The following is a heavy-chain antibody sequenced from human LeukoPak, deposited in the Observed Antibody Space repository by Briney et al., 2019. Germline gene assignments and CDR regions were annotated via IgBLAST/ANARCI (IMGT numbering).Heavy chain of an antibody. CDR2: IYYSGST. J-gene: IGHJ4*02. CDR1: GGSISYYY. V-gene: IGHV4-59*01. Sequence: SETLSLTCTVSGGSISYYYWSWIRQPPGKGLEWIGYIYYSGSTNYNPSLKRRVTISVDTSKNQFSLKLSSVTAADTAVYYCARVSGYDWESFYDYWGQGTLVTVSS. D-gene: IGHD5-12*01. CDR3: ARVSGYDWESFYDY.